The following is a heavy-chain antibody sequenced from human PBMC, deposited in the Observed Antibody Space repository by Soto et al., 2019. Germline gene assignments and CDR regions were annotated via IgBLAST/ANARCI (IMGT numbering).Heavy chain of an antibody. CDR2: IWYDGSNK. Sequence: QVQLVESGGGVVQPGRSLRLSCAASGFTFSSYGMHWVRQAPGKGLEWVAVIWYDGSNKYYADSVKGRFTISRDNSKNTLYLQMNSLRAEDTAAYYCARDIGVHSSPGRWGQGTLVTVSS. V-gene: IGHV3-33*01. J-gene: IGHJ4*02. CDR1: GFTFSSYG. CDR3: ARDIGVHSSPGR. D-gene: IGHD6-13*01.